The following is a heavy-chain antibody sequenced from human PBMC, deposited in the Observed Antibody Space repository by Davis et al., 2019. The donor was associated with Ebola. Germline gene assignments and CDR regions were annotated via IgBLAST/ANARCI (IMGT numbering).Heavy chain of an antibody. CDR3: AREMATNLFYYGMDV. D-gene: IGHD5-24*01. CDR1: RYTFTSYD. Sequence: AASVKVSCKASRYTFTSYDINWVRQATGQGLEWMGWMNPNSGNTGYAQKFQGRVTMTRNNSISTAYMELSSLRSEDTAVYYCAREMATNLFYYGMDVWGKGTTVTVSS. V-gene: IGHV1-8*01. J-gene: IGHJ6*04. CDR2: MNPNSGNT.